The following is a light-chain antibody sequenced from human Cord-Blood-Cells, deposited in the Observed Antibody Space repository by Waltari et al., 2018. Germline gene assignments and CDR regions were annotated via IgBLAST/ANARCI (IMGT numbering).Light chain of an antibody. Sequence: QSALTQPPSASGSPGQSVTISCTGTSSDVGGYNYVSWYQQHPGKAPKLMINEVSKRPAGVPDGFSGSKSGNTAARTVSGLQAEDEADYYCSSYAGSNNWVFGGGTKLTVL. V-gene: IGLV2-8*01. CDR1: SSDVGGYNY. J-gene: IGLJ3*02. CDR2: EVS. CDR3: SSYAGSNNWV.